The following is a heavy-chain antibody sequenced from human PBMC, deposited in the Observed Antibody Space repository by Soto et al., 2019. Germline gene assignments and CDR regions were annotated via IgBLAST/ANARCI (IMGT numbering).Heavy chain of an antibody. Sequence: QVQLQESGPGLVKPSQTLSLTCTVSGGSISSGGDYWSWIRQHPGKGLEWIGYIYYSGSTYYNPSLKSRVTISVDTYKNQFSLKLSSVTAADTAVYYCARAPTFYEGWFDPWGQGTLVTVST. CDR3: ARAPTFYEGWFDP. CDR2: IYYSGST. D-gene: IGHD3-16*01. J-gene: IGHJ5*02. CDR1: GGSISSGGDY. V-gene: IGHV4-31*03.